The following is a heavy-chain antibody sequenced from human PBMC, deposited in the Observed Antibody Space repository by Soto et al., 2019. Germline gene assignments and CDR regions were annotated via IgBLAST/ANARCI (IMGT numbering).Heavy chain of an antibody. CDR2: ISWNSGSI. V-gene: IGHV3-9*01. CDR3: AKALGEDYDFWSWDY. J-gene: IGHJ4*02. D-gene: IGHD3-3*01. Sequence: EVQLVESGGGLVQPGRSLRLSCAASGFTFDDYAMHWVRQAPGKGLEWVSGISWNSGSIGYGDSVKGRFTISRDNAKYSLYLQMNSLRAVDRALYYCAKALGEDYDFWSWDYWGQGSLVTVSS. CDR1: GFTFDDYA.